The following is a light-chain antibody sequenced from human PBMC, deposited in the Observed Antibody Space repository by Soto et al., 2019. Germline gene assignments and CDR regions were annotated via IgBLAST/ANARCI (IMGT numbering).Light chain of an antibody. V-gene: IGKV3-20*01. Sequence: EIVLTQSPGTLSLSAGERATLSCRASQSVSSSYLAWYQHKPGQAPRLLIYGVSSRATGIPDRFSGSGSGTQFTLIISRLEPEDFAVYYCHQYGTSPKTFGQGTKVEIK. CDR1: QSVSSSY. CDR2: GVS. CDR3: HQYGTSPKT. J-gene: IGKJ1*01.